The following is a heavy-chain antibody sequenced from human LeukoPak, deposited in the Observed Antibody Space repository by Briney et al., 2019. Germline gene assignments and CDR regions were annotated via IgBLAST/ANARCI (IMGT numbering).Heavy chain of an antibody. CDR3: ARGLMDYYYGMDV. J-gene: IGHJ6*02. Sequence: KPGGSLRLSCAASGFTFSSYAMNWVRQAPGKGLEWVSSISSSSSYIYYADSVKGRFTISRDNAKNSLYLQMNSLRAEDTAVYYCARGLMDYYYGMDVWGQGTTVTVSS. V-gene: IGHV3-21*01. D-gene: IGHD5-24*01. CDR1: GFTFSSYA. CDR2: ISSSSSYI.